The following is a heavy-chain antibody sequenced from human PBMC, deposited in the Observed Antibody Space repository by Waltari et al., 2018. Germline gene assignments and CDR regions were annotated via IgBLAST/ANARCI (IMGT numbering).Heavy chain of an antibody. CDR3: ARSQGIFGVVINGFDY. CDR1: GYTFTSYA. Sequence: QVQLVQSGAEVKKPGASVKVSCKASGYTFTSYAMHWVRQAPGQRLEWMGWINAGNGNTKYSQKFQGRVTITRDTSASTAYMELSSLRSEDTAVYYCARSQGIFGVVINGFDYWGQGTLVTVSS. V-gene: IGHV1-3*01. CDR2: INAGNGNT. D-gene: IGHD3-3*01. J-gene: IGHJ4*02.